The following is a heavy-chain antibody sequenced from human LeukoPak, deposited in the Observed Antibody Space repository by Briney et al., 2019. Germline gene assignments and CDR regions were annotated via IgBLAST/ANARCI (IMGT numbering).Heavy chain of an antibody. Sequence: PGGSLRLSCAASGFPLSSYGMSWVRQAPGKGLEWVSTISGSGGSTYYADSVKGRFTISRDNAKNSLYLQMNSLRAEDTAVYYCAREQTYYYDSSGYYPDAFDIWGQGTMVTVSS. V-gene: IGHV3-23*01. CDR1: GFPLSSYG. CDR3: AREQTYYYDSSGYYPDAFDI. CDR2: ISGSGGST. D-gene: IGHD3-22*01. J-gene: IGHJ3*02.